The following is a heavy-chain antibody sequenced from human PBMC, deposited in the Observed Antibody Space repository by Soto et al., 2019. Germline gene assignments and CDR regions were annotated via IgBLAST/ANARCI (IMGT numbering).Heavy chain of an antibody. D-gene: IGHD1-26*01. Sequence: GSLRHSCAASGFTYSKYAMSWARRAPVEGLEWVSDISGSGSNTYYTDSVKGRFTISRDNSKNTPSLQMNSLRAEDTAVYYCAKRNIGGYFGYDSDIWGQGTMVTVSS. J-gene: IGHJ3*02. CDR3: AKRNIGGYFGYDSDI. V-gene: IGHV3-23*01. CDR1: GFTYSKYA. CDR2: ISGSGSNT.